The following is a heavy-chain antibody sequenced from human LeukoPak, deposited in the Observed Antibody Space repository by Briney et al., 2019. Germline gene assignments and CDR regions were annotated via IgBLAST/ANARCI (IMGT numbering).Heavy chain of an antibody. D-gene: IGHD3-3*01. Sequence: EVSVKVSCKASGYTFTSYYMHWVRQAPGQGLEWMGIINPSGGSTSYAQKFQGRVTMTRDASASTVYMELSSLRSEDTAVYYCARAPVLRFLEWLPCMDVWGQGTTVTVSS. CDR2: INPSGGST. CDR3: ARAPVLRFLEWLPCMDV. J-gene: IGHJ6*02. V-gene: IGHV1-46*01. CDR1: GYTFTSYY.